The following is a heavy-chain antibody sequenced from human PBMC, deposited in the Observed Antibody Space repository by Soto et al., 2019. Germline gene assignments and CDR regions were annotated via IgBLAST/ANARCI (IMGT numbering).Heavy chain of an antibody. V-gene: IGHV4-34*01. J-gene: IGHJ4*02. D-gene: IGHD1-20*01. CDR2: INHSGST. Sequence: QVQLQQWGAGLLKPSETLSLTCAVYGGSFSGYYWSWIRQPPGKGLEWIGEINHSGSTNYNPSLKSRVTISVDTSKNQFSLKLSSVTAADTAVYHCARRKRGITGTPLDYWGQGTLVTVSS. CDR1: GGSFSGYY. CDR3: ARRKRGITGTPLDY.